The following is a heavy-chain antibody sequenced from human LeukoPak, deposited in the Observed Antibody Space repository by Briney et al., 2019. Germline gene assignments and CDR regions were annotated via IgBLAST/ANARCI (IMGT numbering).Heavy chain of an antibody. CDR1: GGTFSSYA. Sequence: ASVKVSCKASGGTFSSYAISWVRQAPGQGLEWMGGIIPIFGTANYAQKFQGGVTITADESTSTAYMELSSLRSEDTAVYYCARGCKTTVTIFDYWAREPWSPSPQ. D-gene: IGHD4-17*01. CDR2: IIPIFGTA. V-gene: IGHV1-69*01. CDR3: ARGCKTTVTIFDY. J-gene: IGHJ4*02.